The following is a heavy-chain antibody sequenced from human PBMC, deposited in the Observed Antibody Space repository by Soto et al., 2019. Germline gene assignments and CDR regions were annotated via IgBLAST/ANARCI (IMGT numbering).Heavy chain of an antibody. Sequence: QVQLQESGPGLVKPSGTLSLTCAVSGGSISSSNWWSWVRQPPGKGLEWIGEIYHSGSTNYNPSLKRRVTKSVDKSKNQFSLKVSPVTAADTAVYYCAREGGGNLKGMDVWGQGTTVTVSS. CDR1: GGSISSSNW. CDR3: AREGGGNLKGMDV. CDR2: IYHSGST. J-gene: IGHJ6*02. D-gene: IGHD3-16*01. V-gene: IGHV4-4*02.